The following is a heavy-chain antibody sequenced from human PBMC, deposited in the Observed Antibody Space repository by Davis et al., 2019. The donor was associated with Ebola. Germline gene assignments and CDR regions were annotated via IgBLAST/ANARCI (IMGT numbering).Heavy chain of an antibody. D-gene: IGHD3-10*01. J-gene: IGHJ4*02. CDR1: GFTFNVFT. CDR2: ISYDGSKT. Sequence: GESLKISCAASGFTFNVFTMHWVRQTPGKGLDWVALISYDGSKTDYADSVKGQFTISRDNSKNTLYLQMDSLTSEDTAVYYCARDGSSSYSNPYFWGQGTLVTVSS. CDR3: ARDGSSSYSNPYF. V-gene: IGHV3-30-3*01.